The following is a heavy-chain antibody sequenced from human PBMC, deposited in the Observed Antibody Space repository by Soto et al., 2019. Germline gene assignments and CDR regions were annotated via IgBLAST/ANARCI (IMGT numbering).Heavy chain of an antibody. D-gene: IGHD3-3*01. CDR3: ARGLGSGYDFWRYYYYMDV. V-gene: IGHV1-8*01. Sequence: ASVKVSCKASGYTFTSYDINWVRQATGQGLEWMGWMNPNSGNTGYAQKYQGRVNMTRNTSISTAYMKLSSLRSEDTAVFYCARGLGSGYDFWRYYYYMDVWGKGTTVTVSS. J-gene: IGHJ6*03. CDR1: GYTFTSYD. CDR2: MNPNSGNT.